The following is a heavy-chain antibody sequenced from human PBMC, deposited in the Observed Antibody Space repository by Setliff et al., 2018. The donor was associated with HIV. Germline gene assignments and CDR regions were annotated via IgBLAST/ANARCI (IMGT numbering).Heavy chain of an antibody. CDR3: AREIGDYYDSSGYYPPTDYYYGMDV. CDR1: GYTFTSYD. V-gene: IGHV1-18*01. D-gene: IGHD3-22*01. Sequence: ASVKVSCKASGYTFTSYDISWVRQAPGQGLEWMGWISAYNGNPNYAQKLQGRVTMTTDTSTSTAYMELRSLRSDDTAVYYCAREIGDYYDSSGYYPPTDYYYGMDVWGQGTTVTVSS. J-gene: IGHJ6*02. CDR2: ISAYNGNP.